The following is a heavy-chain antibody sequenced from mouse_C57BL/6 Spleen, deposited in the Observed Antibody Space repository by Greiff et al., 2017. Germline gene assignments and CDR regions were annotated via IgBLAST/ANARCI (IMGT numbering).Heavy chain of an antibody. J-gene: IGHJ4*01. Sequence: QVQLQQSGPELVKPGASVKISCKASGYAFSSSWMNWVKQRPGKGLEWIGRIYPGDGDTNYNGKFKGKATLTADKSSSTAYMRLSSLTSEDSAVYCCAREEDYSNYYAMDYWGQGTSVTVSS. CDR2: IYPGDGDT. V-gene: IGHV1-82*01. CDR3: AREEDYSNYYAMDY. CDR1: GYAFSSSW. D-gene: IGHD2-5*01.